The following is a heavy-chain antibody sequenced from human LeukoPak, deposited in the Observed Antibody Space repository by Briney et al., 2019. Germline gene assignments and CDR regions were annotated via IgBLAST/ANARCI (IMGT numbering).Heavy chain of an antibody. CDR1: GFTFSSYS. J-gene: IGHJ4*02. V-gene: IGHV3-21*01. Sequence: PGGSLRLSCAASGFTFSSYSMNWVRQAPGKGLEWVSSISSSSSYIYYADSVKGRFTISRDNAKNSLYLQMNSLRAEDTAVYYCAYVDTAMVKIDYWGQGTLVTVSS. CDR3: AYVDTAMVKIDY. D-gene: IGHD5-18*01. CDR2: ISSSSSYI.